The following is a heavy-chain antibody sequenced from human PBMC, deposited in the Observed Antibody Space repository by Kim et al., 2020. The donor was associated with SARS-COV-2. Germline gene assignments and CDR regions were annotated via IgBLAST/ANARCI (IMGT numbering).Heavy chain of an antibody. J-gene: IGHJ5*02. D-gene: IGHD3-3*01. Sequence: SETLSLTCAVYGGSFSGYYWSWIRQPPGKGLEWIGEINHSGSTNYNPSLKSRVTISVDTSKNQFSLKLSSVTAADTAVYYCARDSKRFLEWLPPRFDPWGQGTLVTVSS. CDR2: INHSGST. CDR3: ARDSKRFLEWLPPRFDP. V-gene: IGHV4-34*01. CDR1: GGSFSGYY.